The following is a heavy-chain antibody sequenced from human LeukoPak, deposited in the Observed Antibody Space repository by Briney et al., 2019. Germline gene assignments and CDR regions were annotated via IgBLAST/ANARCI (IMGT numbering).Heavy chain of an antibody. CDR2: ISGSAGST. Sequence: GGSLRLSCAASGFTFSSYAMSWVRQAPGKGLEWVSTISGSAGSTYYADSVKGRFTISRDNSKNTLYLQMNSLRAEDTAVYYCAKHSGSSTRSFDYWGQGTLVTVSS. D-gene: IGHD1-26*01. V-gene: IGHV3-23*01. CDR1: GFTFSSYA. CDR3: AKHSGSSTRSFDY. J-gene: IGHJ4*02.